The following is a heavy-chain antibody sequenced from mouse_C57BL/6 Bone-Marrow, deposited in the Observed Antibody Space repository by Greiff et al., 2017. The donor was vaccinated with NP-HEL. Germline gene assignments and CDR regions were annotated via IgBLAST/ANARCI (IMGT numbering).Heavy chain of an antibody. J-gene: IGHJ2*01. CDR3: ARWRWLLDY. CDR2: IDPSDSET. D-gene: IGHD2-3*01. Sequence: VHLVESGAELVRPGSSVKLSCKASGYTFTSYWMHWVKQRPIQGLEWIGNIDPSDSETHYNQKFKDKATLTVDKSSSTAYMQLSSLTSEDSAVYYCARWRWLLDYWGQGTTLTVSS. CDR1: GYTFTSYW. V-gene: IGHV1-52*01.